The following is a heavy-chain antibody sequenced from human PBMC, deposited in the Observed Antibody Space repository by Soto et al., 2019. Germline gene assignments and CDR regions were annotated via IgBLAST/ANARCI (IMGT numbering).Heavy chain of an antibody. D-gene: IGHD3-10*01. J-gene: IGHJ6*02. CDR1: GFTFSSYD. CDR3: AXDGGRGYGXDV. Sequence: GGSLSLSCAASGFTFSSYDMHWVRQATGKGLEWVSAIGVAGDPYYTGSVKGRLTISRENAKNFLCLQMNSLRAGDTAVYYCAXDGGRGYGXDVSGERTEVTVX. CDR2: IGVAGDP. V-gene: IGHV3-13*05.